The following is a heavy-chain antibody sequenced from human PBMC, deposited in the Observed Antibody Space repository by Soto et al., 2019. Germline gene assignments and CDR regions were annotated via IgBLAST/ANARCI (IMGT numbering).Heavy chain of an antibody. J-gene: IGHJ5*02. CDR1: GGSISSSGYY. V-gene: IGHV4-31*03. D-gene: IGHD3-22*01. CDR3: ARVGYYDSSGYSVSWFDP. CDR2: LYHSGST. Sequence: PSETLSLTCTVSGGSISSSGYYWRWIRQHPGKGLEWIGYLYHSGSTYYNPSLRSRVTISVDTSKNQFSLKLSSVTAADTAVYYCARVGYYDSSGYSVSWFDPWGQGTLVT.